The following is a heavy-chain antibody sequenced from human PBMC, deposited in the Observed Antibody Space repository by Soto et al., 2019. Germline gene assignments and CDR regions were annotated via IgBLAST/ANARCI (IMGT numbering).Heavy chain of an antibody. CDR2: ISAYNGNT. CDR1: GYTFTSYG. Sequence: ASVKVSCKASGYTFTSYGISWVRQAPGQGLEWMGWISAYNGNTNYAQKLQGRVTMTTDTSTSTAYMELRSLRSDDTAVYYCARRDFWSGPTDYYYYMDVWGKGTTVTVSS. CDR3: ARRDFWSGPTDYYYYMDV. J-gene: IGHJ6*03. V-gene: IGHV1-18*01. D-gene: IGHD3-3*01.